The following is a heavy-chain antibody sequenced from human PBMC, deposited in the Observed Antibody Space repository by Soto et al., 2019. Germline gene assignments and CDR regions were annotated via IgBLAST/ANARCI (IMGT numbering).Heavy chain of an antibody. Sequence: SETLSLTCTFSCASIISTTSSYYWGWIRQPPGKGLEWIGSVYYSGSTYLNPSLKSRVTISVDTPQNQFSLKLSSVTAADTAVYYCARHFPLRVVRSTYFDAWGQGTLVTVSS. CDR1: CASIISTTSSYY. V-gene: IGHV4-39*01. J-gene: IGHJ5*02. CDR2: VYYSGST. CDR3: ARHFPLRVVRSTYFDA. D-gene: IGHD3-3*01.